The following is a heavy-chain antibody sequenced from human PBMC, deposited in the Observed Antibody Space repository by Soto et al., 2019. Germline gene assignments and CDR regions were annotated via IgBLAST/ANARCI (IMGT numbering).Heavy chain of an antibody. Sequence: QVQLVESGGGVVQPGRSLRLPCAASGFTFSSYGMHWVRQAPGKGLEWVAVIWYDGSNKYYGDSVKGRFTISRDNSKNTFYLEMNRRRVEDTAVYFCPRDLPPDPYGSGGSCYSGTLDSWGQGTLVTVS. J-gene: IGHJ4*02. V-gene: IGHV3-33*01. CDR2: IWYDGSNK. D-gene: IGHD2-15*01. CDR1: GFTFSSYG. CDR3: PRDLPPDPYGSGGSCYSGTLDS.